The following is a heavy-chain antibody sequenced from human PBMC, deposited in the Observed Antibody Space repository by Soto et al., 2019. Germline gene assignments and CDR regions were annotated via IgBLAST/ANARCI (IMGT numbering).Heavy chain of an antibody. CDR1: GFTFSSYS. CDR2: ISSSSSYI. J-gene: IGHJ4*02. V-gene: IGHV3-21*01. D-gene: IGHD6-13*01. CDR3: ARQSASGIYFDY. Sequence: GGSLRLSCAASGFTFSSYSMNWVRQAPGKGLEWVSSISSSSSYIYYADSVKGRFTISRDNAKNSLYLQMNSLRAEDTAVYYCARQSASGIYFDYWGQGTLVTVSS.